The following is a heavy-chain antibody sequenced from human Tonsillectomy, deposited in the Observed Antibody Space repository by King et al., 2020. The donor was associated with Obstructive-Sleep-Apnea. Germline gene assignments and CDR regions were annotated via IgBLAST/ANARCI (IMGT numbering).Heavy chain of an antibody. CDR3: ARDLTYYYGSGSYHGAFDI. CDR1: GFTFSDHY. J-gene: IGHJ3*02. V-gene: IGHV3-72*01. Sequence: QLVQSGGGLVQPGGSLRLSCAASGFTFSDHYMDWVRQAPGKGLEWVGRTRNKANSYTTEYAAAVKGRFTISRDDSKNSLYLQMNSLKTEDTAVYYCARDLTYYYGSGSYHGAFDIWGQGTMVTVSS. D-gene: IGHD3-10*01. CDR2: TRNKANSYTT.